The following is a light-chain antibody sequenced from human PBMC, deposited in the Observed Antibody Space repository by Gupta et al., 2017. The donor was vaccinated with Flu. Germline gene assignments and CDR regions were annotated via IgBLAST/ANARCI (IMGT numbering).Light chain of an antibody. CDR2: KAS. Sequence: DIQMTQSPSTLSASVGDRVTNTCRASQSINNWLAWYQQKPGKAPKLLIYKASSLESGVPSRFSCSGSWTEFTLTISSLQPDDFATYYCQQYGLTFGGGTKVEIK. V-gene: IGKV1-5*03. CDR1: QSINNW. J-gene: IGKJ4*01. CDR3: QQYGLT.